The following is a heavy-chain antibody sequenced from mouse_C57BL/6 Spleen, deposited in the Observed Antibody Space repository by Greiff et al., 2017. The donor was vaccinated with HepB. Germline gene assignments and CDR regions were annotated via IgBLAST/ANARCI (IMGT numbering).Heavy chain of an antibody. CDR2: IDPEDGDT. D-gene: IGHD1-1*01. CDR3: TPFITTLDAWFAY. V-gene: IGHV14-1*01. J-gene: IGHJ3*01. Sequence: EVQLQQSGAELVRPGASVKLSCTASGFNIKDYYMHWVKQRPEQGLEWIGRIDPEDGDTEYAPKFQGKATMTADTSSNTAYLQLSSLPSEDTAVYYCTPFITTLDAWFAYWGQGTLVTVSA. CDR1: GFNIKDYY.